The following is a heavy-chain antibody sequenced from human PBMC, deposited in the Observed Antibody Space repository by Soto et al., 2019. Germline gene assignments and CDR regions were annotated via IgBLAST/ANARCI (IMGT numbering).Heavy chain of an antibody. D-gene: IGHD3-3*01. V-gene: IGHV1-8*01. CDR3: ARAYDDFWSGYYRQPYYYYGMDA. Sequence: ASVKVSCKASGYTFTSYDINWVRQATGQGLEWMGWMNPNSGNTGYAQKFQGRVTMTRNTSISTAYMELSSLRSEDTAVYYCARAYDDFWSGYYRQPYYYYGMDARGKGT. CDR1: GYTFTSYD. J-gene: IGHJ6*04. CDR2: MNPNSGNT.